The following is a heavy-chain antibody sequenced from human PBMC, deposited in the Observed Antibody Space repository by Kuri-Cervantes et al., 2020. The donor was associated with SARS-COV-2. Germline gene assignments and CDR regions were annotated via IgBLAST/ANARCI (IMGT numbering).Heavy chain of an antibody. D-gene: IGHD3-10*01. CDR2: ISGNGGST. CDR1: GFTFSSYA. Sequence: GESLKISCAASGFTFSSYAMSWVRQAPGKGLEWVSAISGNGGSTYYADSVKGRFTISRDNSKNTLYLQMNSLRADDTAVYYCAKFPVLLVRSLSWYFDLWARGTLVTVSS. CDR3: AKFPVLLVRSLSWYFDL. J-gene: IGHJ2*01. V-gene: IGHV3-23*01.